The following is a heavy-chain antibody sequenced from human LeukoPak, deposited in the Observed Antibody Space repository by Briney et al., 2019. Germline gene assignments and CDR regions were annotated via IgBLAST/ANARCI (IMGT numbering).Heavy chain of an antibody. V-gene: IGHV4-39*07. J-gene: IGHJ4*02. CDR3: ARPNIRYCSGGACSNDGSDY. D-gene: IGHD2-15*01. CDR1: GGSILSDDYY. Sequence: PSETLSLTCTVSGGSILSDDYYWGWIRQSPGKGLEWIGTIYYSGITYSNPSLKSRVTISVDTSKNQFSLKLSSVTAADTAVYYCARPNIRYCSGGACSNDGSDYWGQGTLVTVSS. CDR2: IYYSGIT.